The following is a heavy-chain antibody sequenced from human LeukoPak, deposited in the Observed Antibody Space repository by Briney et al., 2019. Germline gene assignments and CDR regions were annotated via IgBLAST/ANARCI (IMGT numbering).Heavy chain of an antibody. CDR3: ARYSDNWFDP. Sequence: SETLSLTCTVSGGSISSYYWSWIRQPPGKGLEWIGYIYYSGGTNYNRPLKSRVTISVDTSKNQFSLKLSSVTAADTAVYYCARYSDNWFDPWGQGTLVTVSS. D-gene: IGHD6-13*01. J-gene: IGHJ5*02. CDR1: GGSISSYY. V-gene: IGHV4-59*01. CDR2: IYYSGGT.